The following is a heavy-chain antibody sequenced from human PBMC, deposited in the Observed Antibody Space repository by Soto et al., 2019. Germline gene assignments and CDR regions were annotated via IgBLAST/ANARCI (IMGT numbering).Heavy chain of an antibody. CDR1: GYTFTSYD. CDR2: MNPNSGNT. CDR3: ARGKSRITIFGAVIPGWFDP. V-gene: IGHV1-8*01. D-gene: IGHD3-3*01. J-gene: IGHJ5*02. Sequence: QVQLVQSGAEVKKPGASVKVSCKASGYTFTSYDINWVRQATGQGLEWMGWMNPNSGNTGYAQKFQGRVTMTRNTSISTAYMELSSLRSEDTAVYYCARGKSRITIFGAVIPGWFDPWGQGTLVTVSS.